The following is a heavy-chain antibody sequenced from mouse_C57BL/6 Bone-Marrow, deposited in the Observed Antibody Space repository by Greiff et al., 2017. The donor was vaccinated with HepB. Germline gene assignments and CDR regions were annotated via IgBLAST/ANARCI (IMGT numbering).Heavy chain of an antibody. CDR1: GYTFTNYW. J-gene: IGHJ4*01. Sequence: VQLQQSGAELVRPGTSVKMSCKASGYTFTNYWIGWAKQRPGHGLEWIGDIYPGGGYTNYNEKFKGKATLTADKSSSTAYMQISSLTSEDSAIYYCARFNGDAMDYWGQGTSVTVSS. CDR2: IYPGGGYT. CDR3: ARFNGDAMDY. V-gene: IGHV1-63*01.